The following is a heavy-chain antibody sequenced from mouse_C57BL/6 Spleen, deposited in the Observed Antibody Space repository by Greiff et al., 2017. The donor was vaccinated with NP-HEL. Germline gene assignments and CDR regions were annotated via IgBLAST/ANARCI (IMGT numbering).Heavy chain of an antibody. V-gene: IGHV1-82*01. CDR2: IYPGDGDT. CDR1: GYAFSSSW. D-gene: IGHD2-2*01. CDR3: ARSGYGYDVDFAY. J-gene: IGHJ3*01. Sequence: QVQLQQSGPELVKPGASVKISCKASGYAFSSSWMNWVKQRPGKGLEWIGRIYPGDGDTNYNGKFKGKATLTADKSSSTAYMQLSSLTSEDSAVYFCARSGYGYDVDFAYWGQGTLVTVSA.